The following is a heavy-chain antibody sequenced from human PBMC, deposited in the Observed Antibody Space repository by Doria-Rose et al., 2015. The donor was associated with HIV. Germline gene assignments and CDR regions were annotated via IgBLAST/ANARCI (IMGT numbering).Heavy chain of an antibody. V-gene: IGHV4-4*09. D-gene: IGHD3-10*01. CDR2: IYSSGST. CDR1: GGSISSYY. CDR3: ARFRPSRGIYYSLDV. Sequence: VQLQESGPGLVKPAETLSLTCTVSGGSISSYYWNWIRQPPGKGLEWIGYIYSSGSTHYNSSLKSRVTISIGTSKNQFSLKLSSVTAADTAVYYCARFRPSRGIYYSLDVW. J-gene: IGHJ6*03.